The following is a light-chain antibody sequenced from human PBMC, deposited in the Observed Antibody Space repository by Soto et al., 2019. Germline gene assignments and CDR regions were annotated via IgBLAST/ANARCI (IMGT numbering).Light chain of an antibody. CDR2: KAS. Sequence: DIQMTQSTSTLSASIGDRVIITCRASQSISSWLAWYQQKPGKAPNLLIYKASNLQSGVPSRFSGSGSGTEFTLTISSLQPDDFATYYCQQYNSDSPYTFGQGPKLEIK. CDR1: QSISSW. CDR3: QQYNSDSPYT. V-gene: IGKV1-5*03. J-gene: IGKJ2*01.